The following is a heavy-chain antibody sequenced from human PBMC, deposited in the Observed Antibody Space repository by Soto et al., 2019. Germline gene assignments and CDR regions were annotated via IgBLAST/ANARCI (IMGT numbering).Heavy chain of an antibody. V-gene: IGHV1-8*01. J-gene: IGHJ6*03. CDR2: MNPNSGNT. D-gene: IGHD5-18*01. CDR1: GYTFTSYD. Sequence: QVQLVQSGAEVKKPGASVKVSCKASGYTFTSYDINWVRQATGQGLEWMGWMNPNSGNTGYAQKFQGRVTMTRNTSISTAYMELDSMRSEDTAVYYCARGTLWVYRYGSHYYYYMDVWGKASTVTVSS. CDR3: ARGTLWVYRYGSHYYYYMDV.